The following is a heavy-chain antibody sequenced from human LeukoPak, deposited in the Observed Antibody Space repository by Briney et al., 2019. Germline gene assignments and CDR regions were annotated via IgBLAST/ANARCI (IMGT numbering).Heavy chain of an antibody. CDR3: ARALWPEPLGY. CDR1: GGTFSSYA. D-gene: IGHD2/OR15-2a*01. V-gene: IGHV1-69*04. J-gene: IGHJ4*02. CDR2: IIPILGIA. Sequence: SVKVSCKASGGTFSSYAISWVRQAPGQGLEWMGRIIPILGIANYAQKFQGRVTITADKSTSTVYMELSSLRSEDTAVYYCARALWPEPLGYWGQGTLVTVSS.